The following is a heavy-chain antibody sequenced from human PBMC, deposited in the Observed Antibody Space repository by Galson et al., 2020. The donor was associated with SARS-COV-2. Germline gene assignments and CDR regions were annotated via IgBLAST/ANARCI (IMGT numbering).Heavy chain of an antibody. J-gene: IGHJ4*02. CDR3: ARGSFSAIVVVITRYYFDY. Sequence: ASETLSLTCTVSGGSISSSSYYWGWIRQPPGKGLEWIGRIYYSGSTYNNPTPKRRVTRSVDTSKNQFSLKLGSVTAADTAVYYCARGSFSAIVVVITRYYFDYWGQGTLVTVSS. V-gene: IGHV4-39*07. CDR1: GGSISSSSYY. CDR2: IYYSGST. D-gene: IGHD3-22*01.